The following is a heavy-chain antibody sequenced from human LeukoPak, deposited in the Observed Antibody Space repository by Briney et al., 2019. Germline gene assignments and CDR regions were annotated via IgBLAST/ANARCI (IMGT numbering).Heavy chain of an antibody. J-gene: IGHJ4*02. CDR3: ARAHSSGYNDY. Sequence: PSETLSLTCTVSGGSICGYYWSWIRQPAGKGLEWIGRIYSSGSTNYNPSLKSRVTMSVDTSKNQFSLKLSSETAADTAVYYCARAHSSGYNDYWGQGTLVAVSS. CDR1: GGSICGYY. CDR2: IYSSGST. V-gene: IGHV4-4*07. D-gene: IGHD3-22*01.